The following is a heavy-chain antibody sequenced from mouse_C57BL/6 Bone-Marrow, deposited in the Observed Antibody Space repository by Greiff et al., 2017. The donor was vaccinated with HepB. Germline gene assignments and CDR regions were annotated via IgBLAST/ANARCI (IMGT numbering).Heavy chain of an antibody. J-gene: IGHJ1*03. D-gene: IGHD2-14*01. V-gene: IGHV5-9-1*02. CDR1: GFTFSSYA. CDR3: TRDRGDSRWYFDV. CDR2: ISSGGDYI. Sequence: EVHLVESGEGLVKPGGSLKLSCAASGFTFSSYAMSWVRQTPEKRLEWVAYISSGGDYIYYADTVKGRFTISRDNARNTLYLQMSSLKSEYTAMYYCTRDRGDSRWYFDVWGTGTTVTVSS.